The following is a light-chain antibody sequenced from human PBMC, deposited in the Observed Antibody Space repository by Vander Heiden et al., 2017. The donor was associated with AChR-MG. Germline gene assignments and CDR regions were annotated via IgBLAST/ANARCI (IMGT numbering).Light chain of an antibody. J-gene: IGLJ1*01. CDR2: DVS. Sequence: QSALTQPASVSGSPGQSITISCTGTSSDIGAYDYVSWYQQRPGKAPKVIIFDVSYRPSGISNRFSGSKSGNTASLTISGLQPDDEADYYCSSYTMSTTLLYVFGPGTKVTVL. V-gene: IGLV2-14*03. CDR3: SSYTMSTTLLYV. CDR1: SSDIGAYDY.